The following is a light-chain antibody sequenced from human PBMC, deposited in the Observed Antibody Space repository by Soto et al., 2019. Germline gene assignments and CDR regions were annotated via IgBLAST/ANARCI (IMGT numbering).Light chain of an antibody. CDR1: SSDVGGYNY. CDR3: SSYTSSSTRV. V-gene: IGLV2-14*01. Sequence: QSVLTQPASVSGSPGQSITISCTGTSSDVGGYNYVSWYQQLPGKAPKLMIYDVSNRPSGVSDRFSGSKSGNTASLTISGLQAEDEADYYCSSYTSSSTRVFGTGTQLTVL. J-gene: IGLJ1*01. CDR2: DVS.